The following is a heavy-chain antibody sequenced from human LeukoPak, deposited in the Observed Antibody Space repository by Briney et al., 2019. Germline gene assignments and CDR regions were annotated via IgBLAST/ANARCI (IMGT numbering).Heavy chain of an antibody. CDR1: GYTFTSYD. Sequence: ASVKVSCKASGYTFTSYDINWVRQATGQGLEWMGWMNPNSGNTGYAQKFQGRVTMTRNTSISTAYMELSSLRSDDTAVYYCAGGGRLVAATGASRFDPWGQGTLVTVSS. D-gene: IGHD2-15*01. CDR3: AGGGRLVAATGASRFDP. J-gene: IGHJ5*02. V-gene: IGHV1-8*01. CDR2: MNPNSGNT.